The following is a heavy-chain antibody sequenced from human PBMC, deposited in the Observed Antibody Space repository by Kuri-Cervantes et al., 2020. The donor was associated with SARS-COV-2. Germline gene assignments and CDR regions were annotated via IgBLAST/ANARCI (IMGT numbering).Heavy chain of an antibody. V-gene: IGHV1-69*06. J-gene: IGHJ3*02. CDR2: IIPIFGTT. CDR3: ARVMLLNSMIVVVHGFDI. CDR1: GDTFSSYA. D-gene: IGHD3-22*01. Sequence: SVKVSCKASGDTFSSYAISWVRQAPGQGLEWMGGIIPIFGTTNYAQKFQGRVTITADKSTSTAYMELSSLRSEDTAVYYCARVMLLNSMIVVVHGFDIWGQGTMVIVSS.